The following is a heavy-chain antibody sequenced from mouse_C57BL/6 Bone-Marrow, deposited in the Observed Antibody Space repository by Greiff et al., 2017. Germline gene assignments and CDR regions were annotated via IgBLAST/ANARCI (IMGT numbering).Heavy chain of an antibody. V-gene: IGHV5-4*01. J-gene: IGHJ4*01. D-gene: IGHD1-1*01. CDR2: ISDGGSYT. CDR3: ARDRGYYYGRGENAMDY. CDR1: GFTFSSYA. Sequence: EVKLVESGGGLVKPGGSLKLSCAASGFTFSSYAMSWVRQTPEKRLEWVATISDGGSYTYYPDNVKGRFTISRDNAKNNLYLQMSNLKSEDTAMYYCARDRGYYYGRGENAMDYWGQGTSVTVSS.